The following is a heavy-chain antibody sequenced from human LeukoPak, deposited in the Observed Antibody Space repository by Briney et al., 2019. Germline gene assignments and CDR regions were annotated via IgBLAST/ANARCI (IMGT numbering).Heavy chain of an antibody. Sequence: GASVKVSCKASGGTFSSYAISWVRQAPGQGLEWMGGIIPIFGTANYAQKFQGRVTITADESTSTAYMELSSLRSEDTAVYYCARGLGEYSSGWYPLGYWGQGTLVTVSS. D-gene: IGHD6-19*01. J-gene: IGHJ4*02. CDR3: ARGLGEYSSGWYPLGY. CDR2: IIPIFGTA. V-gene: IGHV1-69*13. CDR1: GGTFSSYA.